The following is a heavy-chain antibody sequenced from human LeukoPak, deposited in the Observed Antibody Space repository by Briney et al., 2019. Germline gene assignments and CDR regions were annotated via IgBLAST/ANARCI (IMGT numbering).Heavy chain of an antibody. J-gene: IGHJ4*02. CDR1: GFTFDDYA. D-gene: IGHD3-22*01. V-gene: IGHV3-9*01. CDR2: ISWNSGSI. CDR3: AKGSRSSGYYN. Sequence: GGSLRLSCAASGFTFDDYAMHWVRQAPGKGLEWVSGISWNSGSIGYADSVKGRFTISRDNAKNSLYLQMNSLRAEDTALYYCAKGSRSSGYYNWGQRTLVTVSS.